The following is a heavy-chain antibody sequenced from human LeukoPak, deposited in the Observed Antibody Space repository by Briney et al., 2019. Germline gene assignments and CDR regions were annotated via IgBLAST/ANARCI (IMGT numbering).Heavy chain of an antibody. CDR3: GRFGLKNWNYVDY. Sequence: SETLSPTCTVSGGSISSSSHHWGWIRQSPGKGLEWIASIYYSGNTYYNSSLKSRVTISVDTSKNQFSLRVTSVTAADTAVYYCGRFGLKNWNYVDYWGQGTLVTVSS. J-gene: IGHJ4*02. CDR1: GGSISSSSHH. CDR2: IYYSGNT. V-gene: IGHV4-39*07. D-gene: IGHD3/OR15-3a*01.